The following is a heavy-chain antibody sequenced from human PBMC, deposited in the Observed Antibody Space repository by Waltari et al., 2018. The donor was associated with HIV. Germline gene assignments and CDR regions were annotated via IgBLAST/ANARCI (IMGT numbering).Heavy chain of an antibody. Sequence: VQLVESGGGSIKTGGSLRLSCAGSGFSVRNHWMDWVRQGPGKGLVLVARCNSEGSTRNYADAVKGRFVICRYNSRNTVYLQVNSVKVEDTAVYFCARASHYIEFSTFDGDYYFDLWGRGTRVAVSS. D-gene: IGHD2-15*01. CDR1: GFSVRNHW. J-gene: IGHJ4*02. V-gene: IGHV3-74*01. CDR2: CNSEGSTR. CDR3: ARASHYIEFSTFDGDYYFDL.